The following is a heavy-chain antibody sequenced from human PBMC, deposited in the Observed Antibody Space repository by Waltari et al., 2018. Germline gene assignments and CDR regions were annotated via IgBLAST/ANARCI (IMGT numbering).Heavy chain of an antibody. D-gene: IGHD2-2*02. CDR3: ARIPLYYYYMDV. V-gene: IGHV4-61*02. CDR1: GGSISSGSYY. CDR2: IYTSGGT. Sequence: QVQLQESGPGLVKPSQTLSLTCTVSGGSISSGSYYWSWIRQPAGKGLEWIGRIYTSGGTNYNPSLKIRVTISVDTSKNQFSLKLSSVTAADTAVYYCARIPLYYYYMDVWGKGTTVTVSS. J-gene: IGHJ6*03.